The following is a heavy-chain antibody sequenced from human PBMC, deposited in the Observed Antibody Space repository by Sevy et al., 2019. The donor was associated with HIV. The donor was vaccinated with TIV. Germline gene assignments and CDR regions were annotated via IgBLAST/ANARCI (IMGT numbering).Heavy chain of an antibody. CDR2: IYSGGST. J-gene: IGHJ3*02. CDR3: ARDPFLNWDGDI. D-gene: IGHD1-20*01. Sequence: GGSLRLSCAASVFTVSSNYMSWVRQAPGKGLEWVSVIYSGGSTYYADSVKGRFTISRDNSKNTLYLQMNSLRAEDTAVYYCARDPFLNWDGDIWGQGTMVTVSS. V-gene: IGHV3-53*01. CDR1: VFTVSSNY.